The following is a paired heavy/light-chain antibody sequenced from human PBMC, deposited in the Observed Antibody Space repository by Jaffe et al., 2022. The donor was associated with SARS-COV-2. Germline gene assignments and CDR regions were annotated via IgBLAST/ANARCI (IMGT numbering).Heavy chain of an antibody. CDR2: IYYSGST. J-gene: IGHJ6*02. D-gene: IGHD5-18*01. V-gene: IGHV4-30-4*01. CDR1: GGSISSGDYY. Sequence: QVQLQESGPGLVKPSQTLSLTCTVSGGSISSGDYYWSWIRQPPGKGLEWIGYIYYSGSTYYNPSLKSRVTISVDTSKNQFSLKLSSVTAADTAVYYCARDRRIQLWPYYYYYGMDVWGQGTTVTVSS. CDR3: ARDRRIQLWPYYYYYGMDV.
Light chain of an antibody. Sequence: QSVLTQPPSASGTPGQRVTISCSGSSSNIGSNTVNWYQQLPGTAPKLLIYSNNQRPSGVPDRFSGSKSGTSASLAISGLQSEDEADYYCAAWDDSLNWVFGGGTKLTVL. CDR3: AAWDDSLNWV. CDR1: SSNIGSNT. CDR2: SNN. V-gene: IGLV1-44*01. J-gene: IGLJ3*02.